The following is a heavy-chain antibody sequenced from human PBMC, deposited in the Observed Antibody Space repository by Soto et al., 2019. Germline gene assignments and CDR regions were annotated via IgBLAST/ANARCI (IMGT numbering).Heavy chain of an antibody. V-gene: IGHV1-46*02. CDR1: GYTFNAYS. CDR3: ARDWALDY. D-gene: IGHD7-27*01. CDR2: INPSGDST. J-gene: IGHJ4*02. Sequence: ASVKVSCKAAGYTFNAYSMHWVRQAPGQGLEWMGMINPSGDSTTYAQNFQGRVTMTRDTSTTTVYMELSGLRSEDTAVYYCARDWALDYWGQGTLVTVSS.